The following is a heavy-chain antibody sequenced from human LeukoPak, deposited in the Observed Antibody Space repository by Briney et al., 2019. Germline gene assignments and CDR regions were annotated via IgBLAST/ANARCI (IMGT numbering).Heavy chain of an antibody. CDR3: ATAGSLYYFDN. D-gene: IGHD3-10*01. V-gene: IGHV3-21*01. CDR2: ISTSYT. J-gene: IGHJ4*02. CDR1: GVTFSRYS. Sequence: GGSLRLSCAASGVTFSRYSMNWVRQAPGKGLEWVSSISTSYTYYADSVKGRFTISRDNAENSLYLQMNSLRAEDAALYYCATAGSLYYFDNWGQGTLVTVSS.